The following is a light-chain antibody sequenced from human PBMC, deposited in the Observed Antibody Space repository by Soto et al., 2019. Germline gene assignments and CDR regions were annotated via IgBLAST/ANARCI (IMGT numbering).Light chain of an antibody. Sequence: DIQMTQSPSSLSAFVGDRVTITCRASQSISNSLNWYQQKPGKAPRLLITTISSLQSGVPSRFTGSGSRTDFTLTISSLQPADFANNYCQQTHSTPLTFGGRTKVEV. V-gene: IGKV1-39*01. J-gene: IGKJ4*02. CDR1: QSISNS. CDR2: TIS. CDR3: QQTHSTPLT.